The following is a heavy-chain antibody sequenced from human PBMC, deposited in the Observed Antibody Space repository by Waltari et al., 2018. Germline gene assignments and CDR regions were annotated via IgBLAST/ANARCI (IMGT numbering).Heavy chain of an antibody. J-gene: IGHJ4*02. Sequence: EVQLLESGGGLVQPGGSLRLSCVASEFTFSTYAMNWVRQAPGKGLEWVAVISRHSADIYYADSVKGRFTISRDKSNNTPYLHMNSLGAEDRATNHCTAGGGDYRPFDYWGQGTLVTVSS. CDR2: ISRHSADI. CDR3: TAGGGDYRPFDY. V-gene: IGHV3-23*01. CDR1: EFTFSTYA. D-gene: IGHD3-16*02.